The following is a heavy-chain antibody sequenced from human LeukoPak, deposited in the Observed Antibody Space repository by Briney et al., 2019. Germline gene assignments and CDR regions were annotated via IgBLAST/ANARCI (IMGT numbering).Heavy chain of an antibody. Sequence: GRSLRLSCAASGFTFSSYGMHWVRQAPGKGLEWVAVIWYDGSNKYYADSVKGRFTISRDNSKNTLYLQMNSLRAEDTAVYYCARDGTTGTPDFDYWGQGTPVTVSS. V-gene: IGHV3-33*01. CDR3: ARDGTTGTPDFDY. CDR1: GFTFSSYG. D-gene: IGHD1-1*01. J-gene: IGHJ4*02. CDR2: IWYDGSNK.